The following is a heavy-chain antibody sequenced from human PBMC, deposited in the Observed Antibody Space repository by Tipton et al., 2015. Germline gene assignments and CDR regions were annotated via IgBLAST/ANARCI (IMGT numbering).Heavy chain of an antibody. Sequence: TLSLTCNVSGGFISSGGYYWSWIRQHPGKGLEWIGYISYTGGTYYNPSLKSRLTISIDTSKNQFSVRLSSVTAADTAVYYCARGDPPPRRRITMPLRAGGFDIWGQGTMVTVSS. J-gene: IGHJ3*02. CDR1: GGFISSGGYY. V-gene: IGHV4-31*03. D-gene: IGHD3-10*01. CDR2: ISYTGGT. CDR3: ARGDPPPRRRITMPLRAGGFDI.